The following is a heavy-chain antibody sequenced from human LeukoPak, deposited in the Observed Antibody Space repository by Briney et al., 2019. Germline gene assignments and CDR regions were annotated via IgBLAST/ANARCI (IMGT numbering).Heavy chain of an antibody. CDR3: ARASPDYYDSSGYY. CDR2: IYYSGST. Sequence: SETLSLTCTVSGGSISSYYWSWIRQPPGKGLEWIGYIYYSGSTNYNPSLKSRVTISVDTSKNQFSLKLSSVTADDTAVYYCARASPDYYDSSGYYWGQGTLVTVSS. V-gene: IGHV4-59*01. CDR1: GGSISSYY. J-gene: IGHJ4*02. D-gene: IGHD3-22*01.